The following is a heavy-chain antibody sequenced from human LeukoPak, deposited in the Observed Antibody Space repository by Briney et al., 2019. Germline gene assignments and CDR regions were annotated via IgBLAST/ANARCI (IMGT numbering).Heavy chain of an antibody. D-gene: IGHD3-22*01. V-gene: IGHV3-48*01. Sequence: GGSLRLSCAASGFTFNTYAMSWVRQAPGKGLEWVSYISSSSGTIYCADSVKGRFTISRDNAKSTLFLQMNSLRAEDTAVYYCARAAYDSSGYLSLWGQGTLVTVSS. J-gene: IGHJ4*02. CDR2: ISSSSGTI. CDR3: ARAAYDSSGYLSL. CDR1: GFTFNTYA.